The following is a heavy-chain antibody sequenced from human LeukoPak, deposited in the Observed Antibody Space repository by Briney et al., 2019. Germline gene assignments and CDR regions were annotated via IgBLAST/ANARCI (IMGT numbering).Heavy chain of an antibody. V-gene: IGHV3-7*01. D-gene: IGHD1-14*01. CDR3: ASYHRNWFDP. CDR2: IKQDGSEK. Sequence: GGSLRLSCAASGFTFISYWMSWVRQAPGKGLEWVANIKQDGSEKYYVDSVKGRFTISRDNAKNSLYLQMNSLRAEDTAVYYCASYHRNWFDPWGQGTLVTVSS. J-gene: IGHJ5*02. CDR1: GFTFISYW.